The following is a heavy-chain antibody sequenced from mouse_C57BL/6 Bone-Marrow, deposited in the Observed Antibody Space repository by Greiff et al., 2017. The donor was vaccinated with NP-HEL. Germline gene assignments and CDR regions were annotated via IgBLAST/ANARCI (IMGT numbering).Heavy chain of an antibody. Sequence: QVQLKQSGPELVKPGASVKISCKASGYTFTDYYINWVKQRPGQGLEWIGWIFPGSGSTYYNEKFKGKATLTVDKSSSTAYMQLSSLTSEDSAVYYCARRASYEGYAMDYWGQGTSVTVSS. CDR1: GYTFTDYY. V-gene: IGHV1-75*01. CDR3: ARRASYEGYAMDY. CDR2: IFPGSGST. D-gene: IGHD2-12*01. J-gene: IGHJ4*01.